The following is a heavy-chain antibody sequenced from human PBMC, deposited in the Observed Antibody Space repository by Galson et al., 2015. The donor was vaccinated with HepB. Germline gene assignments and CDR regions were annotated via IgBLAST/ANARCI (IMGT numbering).Heavy chain of an antibody. CDR1: GFTFSNAW. V-gene: IGHV3-15*01. Sequence: SLRLSCAASGFTFSNAWMSWVRQAPGKGLEWVGRIKSKTDGGTTDYAAPVKGRFTISRDDSKNTLYLQMNSLKTGDTAVYYCTTAVTAMVTGYWGQGTLVTVSS. CDR2: IKSKTDGGTT. J-gene: IGHJ4*02. CDR3: TTAVTAMVTGY. D-gene: IGHD5-18*01.